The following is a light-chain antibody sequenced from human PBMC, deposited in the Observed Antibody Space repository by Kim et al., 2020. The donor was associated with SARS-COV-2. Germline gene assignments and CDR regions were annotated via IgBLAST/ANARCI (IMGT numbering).Light chain of an antibody. J-gene: IGKJ2*01. CDR2: DAS. CDR3: QQYNSYSMYT. Sequence: AYVGDRVTITCRASQSSSSWLAWYQQKPGKAPKLLIYDASSLESGVPSRFSGSGSGTECTLTISSLQADDFATYYCQQYNSYSMYTFGQGTKLEIK. CDR1: QSSSSW. V-gene: IGKV1-5*01.